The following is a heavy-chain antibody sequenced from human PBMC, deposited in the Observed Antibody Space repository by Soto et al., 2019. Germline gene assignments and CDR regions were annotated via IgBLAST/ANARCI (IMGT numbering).Heavy chain of an antibody. J-gene: IGHJ4*02. CDR3: AKGSYCTNGICYNY. CDR1: GFTFSTYA. V-gene: IGHV3-23*01. CDR2: ISGSGGST. D-gene: IGHD2-8*01. Sequence: GSLRLSCAASGFTFSTYAMSWVRQAPGKGLEWVSAISGSGGSTYYADSVKGRFTISRDNSKNTLYLQMNSLRAEDTAVYYCAKGSYCTNGICYNYWGQGTLVTVSS.